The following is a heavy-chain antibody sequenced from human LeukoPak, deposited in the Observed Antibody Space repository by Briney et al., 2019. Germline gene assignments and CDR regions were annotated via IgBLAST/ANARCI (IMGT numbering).Heavy chain of an antibody. V-gene: IGHV4-38-2*02. Sequence: SETLSLTCTISGYSISSGYCWGWVRQPPGKGLEWIGSMYHSGSTYDNPSLKSRVTISVDTPKNQFSLKMSSVTAADTAVYYCARGVGATWNDAFEIWGQGTVVTVSS. CDR2: MYHSGST. CDR1: GYSISSGYC. D-gene: IGHD1-26*01. J-gene: IGHJ3*02. CDR3: ARGVGATWNDAFEI.